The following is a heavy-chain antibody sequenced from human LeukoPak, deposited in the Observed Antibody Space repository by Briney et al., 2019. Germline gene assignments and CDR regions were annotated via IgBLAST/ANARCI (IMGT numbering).Heavy chain of an antibody. J-gene: IGHJ4*02. Sequence: SETLSLTCTVSGGSISSYYWSWIRQPAGKGLEWIGRIYTSGSTNYNPSLKSRVTMSVDTSKNQFSLKLSSVTAADTAVYYCARGINGGYCSSTSCSASDFDYWGQGTLVTVSS. CDR2: IYTSGST. CDR3: ARGINGGYCSSTSCSASDFDY. CDR1: GGSISSYY. V-gene: IGHV4-4*07. D-gene: IGHD2-2*01.